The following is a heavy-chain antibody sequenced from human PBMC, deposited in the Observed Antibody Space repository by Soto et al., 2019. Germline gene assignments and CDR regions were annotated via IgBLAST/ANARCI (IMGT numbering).Heavy chain of an antibody. CDR1: GFTFSNAW. V-gene: IGHV3-15*01. Sequence: GGSLRLSCAASGFTFSNAWMSWVRQAPGKGLEWVGRIKSKTDGGTTDYAAPVKGRFTISRDDSKNTLYLQMNSLKTEDTAVYYCTTDGRDFWSGYYRNYYMDVWGKGTTVTVSS. CDR2: IKSKTDGGTT. D-gene: IGHD3-3*01. J-gene: IGHJ6*03. CDR3: TTDGRDFWSGYYRNYYMDV.